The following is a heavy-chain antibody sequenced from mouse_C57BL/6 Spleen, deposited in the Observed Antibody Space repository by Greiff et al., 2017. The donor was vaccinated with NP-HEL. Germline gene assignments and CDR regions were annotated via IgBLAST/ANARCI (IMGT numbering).Heavy chain of an antibody. D-gene: IGHD2-2*01. CDR3: AREGYLEAMDY. J-gene: IGHJ4*01. CDR1: GYTFTDYY. V-gene: IGHV1-19*01. CDR2: INPYNGGT. Sequence: VQLQQSGPVLVKPGASVKMSCKASGYTFTDYYMNWVKQSHGKSLEWIGVINPYNGGTSYNQKFKGKATLTVDKSSSTAYMELNSLTSEDSAVYYCAREGYLEAMDYWGQGTSVTVSS.